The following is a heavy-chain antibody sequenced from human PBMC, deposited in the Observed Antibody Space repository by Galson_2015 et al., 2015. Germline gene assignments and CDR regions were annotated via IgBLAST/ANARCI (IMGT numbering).Heavy chain of an antibody. CDR3: AKDQGRWELSYFDY. CDR1: GFTFSSYA. J-gene: IGHJ4*02. V-gene: IGHV3-23*01. D-gene: IGHD4-23*01. Sequence: SLRLSCAASGFTFSSYAMSWVRHAPGKGLEWVSAISGSGGSTYYADSVKGRFTISRDNSKNTLYLQMNSLRAEDTAVYYCAKDQGRWELSYFDYWGQGTLVTVSS. CDR2: ISGSGGST.